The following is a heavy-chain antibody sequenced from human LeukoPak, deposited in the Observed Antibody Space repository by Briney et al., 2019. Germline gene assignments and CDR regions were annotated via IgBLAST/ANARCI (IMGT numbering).Heavy chain of an antibody. CDR3: AREEGSSGWYHNWFDP. CDR2: IRVYNGNT. V-gene: IGHV1-18*01. J-gene: IGHJ5*02. D-gene: IGHD6-19*01. CDR1: GYTFTSYG. Sequence: ASVKVSCKASGYTFTSYGINWVRQAPGQGLEWMGWIRVYNGNTIYAQKFQGRVTMTEDTSTDTAYMELSSLRSEDTAVYYCAREEGSSGWYHNWFDPWGQGTLVTVSS.